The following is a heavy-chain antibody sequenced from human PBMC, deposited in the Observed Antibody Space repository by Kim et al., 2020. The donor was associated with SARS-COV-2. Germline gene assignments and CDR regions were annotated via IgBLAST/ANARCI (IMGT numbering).Heavy chain of an antibody. CDR1: GYTFTSHW. J-gene: IGHJ4*02. Sequence: GESLKISCEGSGYTFTSHWIGWVRQMPGKGLEWMGMIFPSDSDTRYSPSFRGQVTISVDKSINTAYLQWGALKASDTAIYYCARHRKQITGTTCPDYWGQGTLVTVSS. CDR3: ARHRKQITGTTCPDY. CDR2: IFPSDSDT. D-gene: IGHD1-20*01. V-gene: IGHV5-51*01.